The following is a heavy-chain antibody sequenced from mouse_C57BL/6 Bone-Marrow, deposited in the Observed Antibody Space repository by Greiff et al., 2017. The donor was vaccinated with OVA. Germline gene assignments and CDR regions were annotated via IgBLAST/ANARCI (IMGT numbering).Heavy chain of an antibody. D-gene: IGHD4-1*01. J-gene: IGHJ4*01. Sequence: VQLQQPGAELVRPGSSVKLSCKASGYTFTSYWMDWVKQRPGQGLEWIGNIYPSDSETHYNQKFKDKATLTVDKSSSTAYMQLSSLTSEDSAVYYCASRLGRGAMDDWGKGTSVTVSS. V-gene: IGHV1-61*01. CDR3: ASRLGRGAMDD. CDR2: IYPSDSET. CDR1: GYTFTSYW.